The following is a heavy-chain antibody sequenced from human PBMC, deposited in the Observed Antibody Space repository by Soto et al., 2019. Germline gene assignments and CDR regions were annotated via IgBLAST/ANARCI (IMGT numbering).Heavy chain of an antibody. CDR2: IDKSGGDT. D-gene: IGHD2-2*01. CDR3: AKDTYSRSWYF. CDR1: GFTFTNYL. Sequence: GGSVRLSCAASGFTFTNYLMTWVRQAPGKGLEWVSSIDKSGGDTYYADSVKGRFTISRDNSKNTLYLQMSGLRAEDTALYYCAKDTYSRSWYFWGQGTLVTVSS. V-gene: IGHV3-23*05. J-gene: IGHJ4*02.